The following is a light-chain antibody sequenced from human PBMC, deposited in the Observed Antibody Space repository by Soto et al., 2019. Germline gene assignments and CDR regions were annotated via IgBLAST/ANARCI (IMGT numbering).Light chain of an antibody. CDR3: QQYGTPRSVT. Sequence: PVERATVSCSVSHSVSSYLAWYQQKPGQAPRLLIYDASNRATDITARFSGSGSGTDFTLTISSLEPEDFAVYYCQQYGTPRSVTFGQGTRPDI. V-gene: IGKV3-11*01. J-gene: IGKJ5*01. CDR1: HSVSSY. CDR2: DAS.